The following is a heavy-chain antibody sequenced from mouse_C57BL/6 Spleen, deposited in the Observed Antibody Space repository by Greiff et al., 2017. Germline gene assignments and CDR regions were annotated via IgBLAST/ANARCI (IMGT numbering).Heavy chain of an antibody. J-gene: IGHJ2*01. CDR1: GFTFSDYY. D-gene: IGHD2-2*01. Sequence: EVKLMESEGGLVQPGSSMKLSCTASGFTFSDYYMAWVRQVPEKGLEWVANINYDGSSTYYLDSLKSRFIISRDNAKNILYLQMSSLKSEDTATYYCARDGYALDYWGQGTTLTVSS. CDR2: INYDGSST. CDR3: ARDGYALDY. V-gene: IGHV5-16*01.